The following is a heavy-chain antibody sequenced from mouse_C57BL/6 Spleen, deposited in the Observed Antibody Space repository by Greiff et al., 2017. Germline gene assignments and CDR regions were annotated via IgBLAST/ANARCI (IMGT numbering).Heavy chain of an antibody. V-gene: IGHV5-17*01. CDR1: GFTFSDYG. CDR2: ISSGSSTI. Sequence: EVNVVESGGGLVKPGGSLKLSCAASGFTFSDYGMHWVRQAPEKGLEWVAYISSGSSTIYYADTVKGRFTISRDNAKNTLFLQMTSLRSEDTAMYYCARRPTDYAMDYWGQGTSVTVSS. CDR3: ARRPTDYAMDY. J-gene: IGHJ4*01.